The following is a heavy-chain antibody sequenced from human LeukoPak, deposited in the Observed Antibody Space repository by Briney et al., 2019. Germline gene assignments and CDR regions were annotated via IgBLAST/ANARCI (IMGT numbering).Heavy chain of an antibody. D-gene: IGHD4-23*01. Sequence: SETLSLTCTVSGGSISSGSYYWSWIRQPPGKGLEWIGYIYYSGSTNYNPSLKSRVTISVDTSKNQFSLKLSSVTAADTAVYYCARGLRWQDYWGQGTLVTVSS. CDR3: ARGLRWQDY. V-gene: IGHV4-61*01. CDR1: GGSISSGSYY. CDR2: IYYSGST. J-gene: IGHJ4*02.